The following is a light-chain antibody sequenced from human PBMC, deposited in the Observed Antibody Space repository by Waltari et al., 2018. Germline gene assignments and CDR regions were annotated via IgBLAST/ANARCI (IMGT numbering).Light chain of an antibody. CDR1: SSDIGSYKF. Sequence: QSALTQPVSVYGSPGQSINISCTGTSSDIGSYKFVSWYQQHPGKTPTLIVYEVFKRPSGVSNRFSGARSGNTASLTISGLQADDEADYHCCSYAGNSLGVFGTGTKVTVL. J-gene: IGLJ1*01. CDR3: CSYAGNSLGV. V-gene: IGLV2-23*02. CDR2: EVF.